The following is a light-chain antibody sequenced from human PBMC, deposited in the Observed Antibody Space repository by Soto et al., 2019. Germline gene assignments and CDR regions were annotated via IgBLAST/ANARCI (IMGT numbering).Light chain of an antibody. CDR1: QSVSSPY. J-gene: IGKJ1*01. CDR2: GTS. CDR3: QQYGYSPRT. Sequence: EVVLTQSPGTLSLSPGERATLSCRASQSVSSPYLAWYQQRPGQAPRLLIYGTSTRATGIPDRFSGSGSGTDFTLTINRLEPEDFAVYYYQQYGYSPRTFGQGTKVDIK. V-gene: IGKV3-20*01.